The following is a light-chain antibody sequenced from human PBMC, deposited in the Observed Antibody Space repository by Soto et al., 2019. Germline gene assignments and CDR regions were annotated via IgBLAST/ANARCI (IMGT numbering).Light chain of an antibody. V-gene: IGKV1-12*01. CDR2: AAS. J-gene: IGKJ1*01. CDR1: QGISTW. CDR3: QQAYSFPQT. Sequence: DIQMTQSPSSVSASLGDRVTITCRASQGISTWLAWYQQKPGKAPKLLIYAASTLQSGVPSRFSGSGSGTDFTLTITNLQPEDSATYYCQQAYSFPQTFGQGTKVEIK.